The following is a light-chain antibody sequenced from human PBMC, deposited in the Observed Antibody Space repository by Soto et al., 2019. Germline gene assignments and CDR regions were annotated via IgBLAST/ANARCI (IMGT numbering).Light chain of an antibody. V-gene: IGLV2-8*01. J-gene: IGLJ1*01. CDR2: EVS. CDR1: SSDVGGYHY. Sequence: ALTQPPSASGSPGQSVTISCTGTSSDVGGYHYVSWYQQHPGKAPKLMIYEVSKRPSGVPDRFSGSKSGNTASLTVSGLQAEDEADYYCSSYAGSYYVFGTGTKSPS. CDR3: SSYAGSYYV.